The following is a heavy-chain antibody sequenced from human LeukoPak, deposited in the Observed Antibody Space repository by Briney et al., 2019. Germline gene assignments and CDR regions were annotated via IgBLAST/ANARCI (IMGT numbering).Heavy chain of an antibody. D-gene: IGHD2-15*01. CDR1: GFTFSSYE. Sequence: PGGSLRLAGAASGFTFSSYEMNWVRKAPGKGLEWVSYITGSGDIIYYADSVKGRLTFSRDNAKNSLYLQMNSLRAEDTAVYYCARVGRDSQHLDYWGPGTLVTVSS. V-gene: IGHV3-48*03. CDR2: ITGSGDII. J-gene: IGHJ4*02. CDR3: ARVGRDSQHLDY.